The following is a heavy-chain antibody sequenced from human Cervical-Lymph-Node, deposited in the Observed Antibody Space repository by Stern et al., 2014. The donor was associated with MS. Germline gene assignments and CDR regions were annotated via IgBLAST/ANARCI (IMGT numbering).Heavy chain of an antibody. CDR1: GFTFSSYA. Sequence: LQPGGSLRLSCAASGFTFSSYAMSWVRQAPGKGLEWVSAISGSGGSTYYADSVQGRFTISRDNSKNPLYLQMNSLRAEDTAVYYCAKNPEEHSSWSFFDYWGQGTLVTVSS. D-gene: IGHD6-13*01. V-gene: IGHV3-23*01. CDR2: ISGSGGST. J-gene: IGHJ4*02. CDR3: AKNPEEHSSWSFFDY.